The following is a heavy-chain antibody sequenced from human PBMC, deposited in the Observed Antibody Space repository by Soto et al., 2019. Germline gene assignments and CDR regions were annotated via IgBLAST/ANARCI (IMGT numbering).Heavy chain of an antibody. D-gene: IGHD3-10*01. Sequence: GGSLRLSCAASGFTFSSYAMSWVRQAPGKGLEWVSAISGSGGSTYYADSVMGRFTISRDNSKNTLYLQMNSLIAEDTAVFYCAKSLKDITMVRGVTPFDYWGQGTLVTVSS. CDR3: AKSLKDITMVRGVTPFDY. V-gene: IGHV3-23*01. CDR1: GFTFSSYA. CDR2: ISGSGGST. J-gene: IGHJ4*02.